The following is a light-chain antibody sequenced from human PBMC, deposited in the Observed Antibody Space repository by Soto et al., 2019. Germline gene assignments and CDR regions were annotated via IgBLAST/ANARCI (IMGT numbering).Light chain of an antibody. J-gene: IGLJ2*01. CDR2: GNT. V-gene: IGLV1-40*01. CDR3: QSWDTSLSGSV. Sequence: QSVLTQPPSVSGAPGQRVTISCIGSSSNIGAGYDVNWYQQLPGTAPKLLIYGNTNRPSGVPDRFSGSKSGTSGSLAISGLQTEDEAEYYCQSWDTSLSGSVFGGGTKVTVL. CDR1: SSNIGAGYD.